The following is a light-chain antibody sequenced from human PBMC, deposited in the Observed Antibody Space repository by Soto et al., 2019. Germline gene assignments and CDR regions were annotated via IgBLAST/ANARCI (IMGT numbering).Light chain of an antibody. CDR1: QDLRNY. CDR3: QHYVNYPRR. V-gene: IGKV1-16*02. J-gene: IGKJ1*01. Sequence: DIQMTQSPSSLSASVGDRITITCRASQDLRNYLAWFKQKPGKAPKSLIYAASTLQPGVPSKFSGSRSGTDLNLTISSLHPEDFATYYCQHYVNYPRRFRQGTTVDIK. CDR2: AAS.